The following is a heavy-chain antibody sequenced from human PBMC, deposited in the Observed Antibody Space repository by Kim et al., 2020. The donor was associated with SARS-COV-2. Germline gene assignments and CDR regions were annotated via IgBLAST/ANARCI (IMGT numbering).Heavy chain of an antibody. V-gene: IGHV3-23*01. CDR3: AKVEITMVRGASQTDWFDP. D-gene: IGHD3-10*01. J-gene: IGHJ5*02. CDR1: GFTFSSYA. CDR2: ISGSGGST. Sequence: GGSLRLFCAASGFTFSSYAMSWVRQAPGKGLEWVSAISGSGGSTYYADSVKGRFTISRDNSKNTLYLQMNSLRAEDTAVYYCAKVEITMVRGASQTDWFDPGGQGTLVTVSS.